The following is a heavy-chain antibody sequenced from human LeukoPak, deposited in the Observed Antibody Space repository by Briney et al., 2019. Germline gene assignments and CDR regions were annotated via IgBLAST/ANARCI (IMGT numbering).Heavy chain of an antibody. CDR1: GGSFSGYY. CDR2: IYYSGST. D-gene: IGHD5-12*01. Sequence: SETLSLTCAVYGGSFSGYYWSWIRQPPGKGLEWIGSIYYSGSTYYNPSLKSRVTISVDTSKNQFSLKLSSVTAADTAVYYCARVVAKNYYYYYMDAWGKGTTVTVSS. CDR3: ARVVAKNYYYYYMDA. J-gene: IGHJ6*03. V-gene: IGHV4-34*01.